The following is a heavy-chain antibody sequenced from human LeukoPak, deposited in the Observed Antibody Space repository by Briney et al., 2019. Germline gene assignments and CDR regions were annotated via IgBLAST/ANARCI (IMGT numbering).Heavy chain of an antibody. V-gene: IGHV3-30*03. J-gene: IGHJ4*02. Sequence: QPGRSLRLSCAASGFTFSSYGMHWVRQAPGKGLEWVAVISYDGSNKYYADSVKGRFTISRDNSKNTPYLQMNSLRAEDTAVYYCAIRSGNSDYWGQGTLVTVSS. CDR3: AIRSGNSDY. CDR1: GFTFSSYG. D-gene: IGHD4-23*01. CDR2: ISYDGSNK.